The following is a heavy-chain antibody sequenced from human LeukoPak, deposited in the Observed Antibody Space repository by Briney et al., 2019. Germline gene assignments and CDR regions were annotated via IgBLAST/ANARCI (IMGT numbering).Heavy chain of an antibody. Sequence: GASVKVSCKASGGTFSSYAISWVRQAPGQGLEWMGRIIPILGIANYAQKSQGRVTITADKSTSTAYMELSRLRSDDTAVYYCARDRGRYNWNPGTGLHYYYYMDVWGKGTTVTVSS. J-gene: IGHJ6*03. CDR2: IIPILGIA. V-gene: IGHV1-69*04. CDR1: GGTFSSYA. CDR3: ARDRGRYNWNPGTGLHYYYYMDV. D-gene: IGHD1-20*01.